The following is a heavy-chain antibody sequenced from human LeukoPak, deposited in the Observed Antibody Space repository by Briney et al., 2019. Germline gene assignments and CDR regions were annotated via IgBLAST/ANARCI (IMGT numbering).Heavy chain of an antibody. D-gene: IGHD2/OR15-2a*01. CDR2: ISGSGGST. V-gene: IGHV3-23*01. J-gene: IGHJ4*02. CDR3: AKRGVVIRVILVGFHKEAYYFDS. Sequence: GGSLRLSCAVSGITLSNYGMSWVHQAPGKGLEWVAGISGSGGSTNYADSVKGRFTISRDNTKNTLFLQMNSLRAEDTAVYFCAKRGVVIRVILVGFHKEAYYFDSWGQGALVTVSS. CDR1: GITLSNYG.